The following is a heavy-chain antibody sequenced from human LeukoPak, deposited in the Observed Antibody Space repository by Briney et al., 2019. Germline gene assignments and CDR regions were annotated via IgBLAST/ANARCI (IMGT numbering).Heavy chain of an antibody. V-gene: IGHV3-7*01. D-gene: IGHD3-3*01. CDR3: ARDQSTYYDFWSGSNYFDY. Sequence: GGSLRLSCAASGFTFSSYWMSWVRQAPGKGLEWVANIKQDGSEKYYVDSVKGRFTISRDNAKNSLYLQMNSLRAEDTAVYYCARDQSTYYDFWSGSNYFDYWGQGTLVTVSS. CDR2: IKQDGSEK. J-gene: IGHJ4*02. CDR1: GFTFSSYW.